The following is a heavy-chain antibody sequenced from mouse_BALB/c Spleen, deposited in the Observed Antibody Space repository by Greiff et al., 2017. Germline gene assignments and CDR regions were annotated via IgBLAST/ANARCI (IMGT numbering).Heavy chain of an antibody. V-gene: IGHV5-17*02. Sequence: EVNVVESGGGLVQPGGSRKLSCAASGFTFSSFGMHWVRQAPEKGLEWVAYISSGSSTIYYADTVKGRFTISRDNPKNTLFLQMTSLRSEDTAMYYCARRDSLNWYFDVWGAGTTVTVSS. CDR2: ISSGSSTI. CDR3: ARRDSLNWYFDV. D-gene: IGHD1-2*01. CDR1: GFTFSSFG. J-gene: IGHJ1*01.